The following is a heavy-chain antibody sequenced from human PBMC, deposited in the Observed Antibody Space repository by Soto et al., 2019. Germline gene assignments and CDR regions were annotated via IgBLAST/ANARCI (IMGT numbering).Heavy chain of an antibody. J-gene: IGHJ6*02. CDR1: GGTFSSYA. CDR3: ARGVDYYDSSGYYWVHYYYYGMDV. V-gene: IGHV1-69*01. D-gene: IGHD3-22*01. CDR2: IIPIFGTA. Sequence: QVQLVQSGAEVKKPGSSVKVSCKASGGTFSSYAISWVRQAPGQGLEWMGGIIPIFGTANYAQKFQGRVTITADESTSTAYMELSSLRSEDTDVYYCARGVDYYDSSGYYWVHYYYYGMDVWGQGTTVTVSS.